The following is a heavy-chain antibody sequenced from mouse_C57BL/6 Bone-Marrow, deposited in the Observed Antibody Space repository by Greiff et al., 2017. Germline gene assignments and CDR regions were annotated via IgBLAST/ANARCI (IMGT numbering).Heavy chain of an antibody. CDR2: IYPRSGNT. CDR1: GYTFTSYG. V-gene: IGHV1-81*01. D-gene: IGHD1-1*01. Sequence: QVQLQQSGAELARPGASVKLSCKASGYTFTSYGISWVKQSTGQGLEWIGEIYPRSGNTYYNEKFKGKATLTADKSSSTAYMELRSLTSEDSAVYFCARGGYYGDFDYWGQGTTLTVSS. J-gene: IGHJ2*01. CDR3: ARGGYYGDFDY.